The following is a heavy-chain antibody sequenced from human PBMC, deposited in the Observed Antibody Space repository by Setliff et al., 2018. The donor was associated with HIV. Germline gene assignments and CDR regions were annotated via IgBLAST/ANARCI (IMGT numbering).Heavy chain of an antibody. D-gene: IGHD3-10*01. CDR3: ATDRTQTGISLVRGRLTDPARYPLDY. CDR2: INVYNGDT. CDR1: DYPFSNFG. V-gene: IGHV1-18*01. Sequence: ASVKVSCKASDYPFSNFGISWVRQAPGQGLEWMAWINVYNGDTNFAQKFQGRVTMTKDTSTGTAYMELSSLRSDDTAVYYCATDRTQTGISLVRGRLTDPARYPLDYWGQGTLVT. J-gene: IGHJ4*02.